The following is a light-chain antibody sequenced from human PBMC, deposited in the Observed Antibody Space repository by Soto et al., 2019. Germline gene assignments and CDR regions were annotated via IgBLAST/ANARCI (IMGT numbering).Light chain of an antibody. Sequence: QSVLTQPPSVSGAPGQRVTISCTGSSSNIGAGYDVHWYQQLPGTAPKLLIYGHSNRPSGVPDRFSGSKSGTSASLAITGLQAEDEADYYCSSYTSSTTYVVFGGGTKVTVL. CDR2: GHS. J-gene: IGLJ2*01. CDR1: SSNIGAGYD. V-gene: IGLV1-40*01. CDR3: SSYTSSTTYVV.